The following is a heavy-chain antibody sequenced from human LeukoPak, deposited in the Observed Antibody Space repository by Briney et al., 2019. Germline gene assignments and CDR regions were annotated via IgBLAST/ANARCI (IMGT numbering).Heavy chain of an antibody. CDR1: GGSFSGHY. V-gene: IGHV4-34*01. Sequence: PSETLSLTCAVYGGSFSGHYWSWIRQSPGKGLEWIGEINHSGSTNDNPSLKSRVTISVDTSKNQFSLKLRSVTAADTAVYYCARGVVAATSFNWFDPWGQGTLVTVSS. D-gene: IGHD2-15*01. CDR3: ARGVVAATSFNWFDP. J-gene: IGHJ5*02. CDR2: INHSGST.